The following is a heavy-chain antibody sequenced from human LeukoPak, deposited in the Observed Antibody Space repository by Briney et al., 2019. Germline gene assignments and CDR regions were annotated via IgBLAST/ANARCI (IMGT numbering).Heavy chain of an antibody. J-gene: IGHJ4*02. Sequence: ASVKVSCKTSGYTFINYAMNWVRQAPGQGLEWMGWINTNTENPTYAQSFTGRFVFSLDTSVSTAYLQISSLKAEDTAVYYCARDGYGSGSYPNGYWGQGTLVTVSS. CDR3: ARDGYGSGSYPNGY. CDR1: GYTFINYA. D-gene: IGHD3-10*01. V-gene: IGHV7-4-1*02. CDR2: INTNTENP.